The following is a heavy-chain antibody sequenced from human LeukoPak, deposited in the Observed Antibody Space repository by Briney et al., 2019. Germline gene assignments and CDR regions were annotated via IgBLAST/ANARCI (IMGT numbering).Heavy chain of an antibody. CDR2: INHSGST. V-gene: IGHV4-30-4*08. J-gene: IGHJ3*02. CDR3: ARLRSGYGTFDI. D-gene: IGHD3-22*01. Sequence: SQTLSLTCTVSGDSISSDDYYWSWIRQPPGKGLEWIGEINHSGSTNYNPSLKSRVTISVDTSKNQFSLKLSSVTAADTAVYYCARLRSGYGTFDIWGQGTMVTVSS. CDR1: GDSISSDDYY.